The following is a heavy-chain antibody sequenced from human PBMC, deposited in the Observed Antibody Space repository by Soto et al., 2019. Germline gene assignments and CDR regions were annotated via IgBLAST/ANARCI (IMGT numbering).Heavy chain of an antibody. CDR2: IKQDGSEI. V-gene: IGHV3-7*02. CDR3: ARQEMVRGVITFDF. J-gene: IGHJ4*02. D-gene: IGHD3-10*01. CDR1: GFTFSSYW. Sequence: GGSLRLSCAASGFTFSSYWMSWVRQGPGKGPEWVANIKQDGSEIYYVDSVKGRFTISRDNSKNTLYLQMNSLRAEDTAVYYCARQEMVRGVITFDFWGQGTLVTVSS.